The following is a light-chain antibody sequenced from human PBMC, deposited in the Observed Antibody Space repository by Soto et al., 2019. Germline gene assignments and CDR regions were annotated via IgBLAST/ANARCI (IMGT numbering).Light chain of an antibody. Sequence: SYELTQAPSMSVAPGQTATITCGGNDIEGRVVHWYQQEPGQAPVLVVFDDSVRPSGIPERFSGASSGNTATLTITRVEAGDEADYYCQVWDTSPDHVIFGGGTKVTVL. CDR1: DIEGRV. J-gene: IGLJ2*01. V-gene: IGLV3-21*02. CDR3: QVWDTSPDHVI. CDR2: DDS.